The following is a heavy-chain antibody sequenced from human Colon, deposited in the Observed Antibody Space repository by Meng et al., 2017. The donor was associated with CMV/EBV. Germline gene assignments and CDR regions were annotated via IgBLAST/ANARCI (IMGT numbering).Heavy chain of an antibody. Sequence: SETLSLTCSVSNGSITSGKKDYWTWIRQAPGKGLEWIGYIQHSGTTHYNPSLKSRVTISMDTSKNQFSLKLTSVTAADTAVYFCARAREIITSSPPLSPYYTGMEVWGPGTTVTVSS. CDR3: ARAREIITSSPPLSPYYTGMEV. V-gene: IGHV4-61*01. CDR2: IQHSGTT. CDR1: NGSITSGKKDY. J-gene: IGHJ6*02. D-gene: IGHD3-3*01.